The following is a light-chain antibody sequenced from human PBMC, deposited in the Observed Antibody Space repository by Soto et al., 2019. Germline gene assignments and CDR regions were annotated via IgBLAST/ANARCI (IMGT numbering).Light chain of an antibody. CDR1: QSISRH. CDR3: QQSYSTPWT. V-gene: IGKV1-39*01. CDR2: IAS. Sequence: DIQVTQSPPSLSASVGARVTITCRASQSISRHLDWYQQRPGQAPKLLINIASSLQSGVPARFSGSGSGTDFTLTISSLQREDFATYYCQQSYSTPWTFGQGTKVDIK. J-gene: IGKJ1*01.